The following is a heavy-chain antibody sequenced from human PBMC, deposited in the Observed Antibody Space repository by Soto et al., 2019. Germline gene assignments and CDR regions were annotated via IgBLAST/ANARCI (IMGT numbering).Heavy chain of an antibody. CDR2: ISYDGSNK. Sequence: PGGSLRLSCAASGFTFSSYAMHWVRQAPGKGLEWVAVISYDGSNKYYADSVKGRFTISRDNSKNTLYLQMNSLRAEDTAVYYCARGLSSGYYNDDWFDPWGQGTLVTVS. CDR1: GFTFSSYA. CDR3: ARGLSSGYYNDDWFDP. D-gene: IGHD3-22*01. V-gene: IGHV3-30-3*01. J-gene: IGHJ5*02.